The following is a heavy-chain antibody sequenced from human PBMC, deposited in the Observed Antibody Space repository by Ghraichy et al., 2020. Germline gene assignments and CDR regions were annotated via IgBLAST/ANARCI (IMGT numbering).Heavy chain of an antibody. Sequence: SGPTLVKPTQTLTLTCTFSGFSLSTSGMSVSWIRQPPGKALEWLARIDWDDDKYYSTSLKTRLTISKDTTKNQVVLTMTNMDPVDTGTYYCVRILVTSNTPDYWGQGTLVTVSS. V-gene: IGHV2-70*11. CDR3: VRILVTSNTPDY. CDR2: IDWDDDK. D-gene: IGHD2-2*01. CDR1: GFSLSTSGMS. J-gene: IGHJ4*02.